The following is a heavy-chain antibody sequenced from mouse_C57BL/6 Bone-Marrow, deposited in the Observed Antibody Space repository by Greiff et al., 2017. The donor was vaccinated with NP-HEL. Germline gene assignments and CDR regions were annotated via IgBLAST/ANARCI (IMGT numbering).Heavy chain of an antibody. CDR3: ARSWGSYYYGSPWFAY. Sequence: VQLQQSGAELARPGASVKLSCKASGYTFTSYGISWVKQRTGQGLEWIGEIYPRSGNTYYNEKFKGKATRTADKSSSTAYMELRSLTSEDSAVYFCARSWGSYYYGSPWFAYWGQGTLVTVSA. D-gene: IGHD1-1*01. V-gene: IGHV1-81*01. CDR2: IYPRSGNT. CDR1: GYTFTSYG. J-gene: IGHJ3*01.